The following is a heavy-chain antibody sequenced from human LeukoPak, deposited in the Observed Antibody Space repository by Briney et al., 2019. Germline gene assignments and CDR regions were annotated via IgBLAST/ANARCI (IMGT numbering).Heavy chain of an antibody. CDR2: IYTSGST. Sequence: SETLSLTCTVSGGSVSSYYWSWIRQPAGKGLEWIGRIYTSGSTNYNPSLKSRVTISVDKSKNQFSLKLSSVTAADTAVYYCPRSYYFSHWGQGTLVTVSS. CDR1: GGSVSSYY. J-gene: IGHJ4*02. D-gene: IGHD3-10*01. V-gene: IGHV4-4*07. CDR3: PRSYYFSH.